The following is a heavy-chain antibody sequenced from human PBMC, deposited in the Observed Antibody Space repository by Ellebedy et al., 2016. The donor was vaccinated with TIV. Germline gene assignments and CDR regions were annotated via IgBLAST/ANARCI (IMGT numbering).Heavy chain of an antibody. CDR3: ARESGDLPFDY. CDR1: GFTFSSYS. J-gene: IGHJ4*02. V-gene: IGHV3-21*01. D-gene: IGHD4-17*01. Sequence: PGGSLRLSCAASGFTFSSYSMNWVRQAPGKGLEWVSCISSSGTYIYYADSLKGRFTISRDSAKNSLYLQMNSLRAEDTAVYYCARESGDLPFDYWGQGTLVTVSS. CDR2: ISSSGTYI.